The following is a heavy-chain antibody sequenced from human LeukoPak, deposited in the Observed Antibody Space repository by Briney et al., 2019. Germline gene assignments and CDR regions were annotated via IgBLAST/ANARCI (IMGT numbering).Heavy chain of an antibody. CDR3: AKDSGSYFSF. CDR1: GFTFSRYA. Sequence: GGSLRLSCAASGFTFSRYAMSWVRQAPGKGLEWVSAISGSGGSTYYADSVKGRFTISRDNSKNTLYLKMNSLRAEDTAVYCCAKDSGSYFSFSGPGTLVTVSS. V-gene: IGHV3-23*01. D-gene: IGHD1-26*01. CDR2: ISGSGGST. J-gene: IGHJ4*01.